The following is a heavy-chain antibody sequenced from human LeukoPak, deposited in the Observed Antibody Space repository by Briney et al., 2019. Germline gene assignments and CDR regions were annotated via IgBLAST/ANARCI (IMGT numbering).Heavy chain of an antibody. Sequence: GRSLRLSCAASGFTFSSYGIHWVRQAPGKGLEWVAIISYDGSNKYYADSVKGRFTISRDNSKNTLHLQMNSLRAEDTAMYYCAKDGIVVSYFDYWGQGTLVTVSS. V-gene: IGHV3-30*18. D-gene: IGHD3-22*01. CDR2: ISYDGSNK. J-gene: IGHJ4*02. CDR1: GFTFSSYG. CDR3: AKDGIVVSYFDY.